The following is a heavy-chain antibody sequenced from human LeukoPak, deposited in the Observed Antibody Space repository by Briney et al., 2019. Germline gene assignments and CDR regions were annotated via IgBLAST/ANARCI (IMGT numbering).Heavy chain of an antibody. CDR3: ARAPNLTSYYDFWSGYYTDWFDP. V-gene: IGHV1-8*01. D-gene: IGHD3-3*01. CDR2: MNPNSGNT. J-gene: IGHJ5*02. CDR1: GYTFTSYD. Sequence: ASVKVSCKASGYTFTSYDINWVRQATGQGLEWMGWMNPNSGNTGYAQKFQGGVTMTRNTSISTAYMELSSLRSEDTAVYYCARAPNLTSYYDFWSGYYTDWFDPWGQGTLVTVSS.